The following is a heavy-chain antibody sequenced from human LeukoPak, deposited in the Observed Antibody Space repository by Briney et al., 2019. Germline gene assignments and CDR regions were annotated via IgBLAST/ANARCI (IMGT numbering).Heavy chain of an antibody. J-gene: IGHJ4*02. CDR3: ARVATNSWDEFAY. D-gene: IGHD6-13*01. V-gene: IGHV3-53*01. CDR2: VYSDGTT. Sequence: GGSLRLSCTASGFTVSSNYLSWVGEATGKGLEWGLVVYSDGTTYDTDSVKGRFIISRDNSKNNLNIQMNNLRAESTAVYYCARVATNSWDEFAYWGQGTLVTVSS. CDR1: GFTVSSNY.